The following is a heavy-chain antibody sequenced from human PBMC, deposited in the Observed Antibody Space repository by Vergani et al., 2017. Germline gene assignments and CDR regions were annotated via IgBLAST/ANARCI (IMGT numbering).Heavy chain of an antibody. CDR3: AKTTYSSGWYRDY. Sequence: QVQLQQWGAGLLKPSETLSLTCAVYGGSFSGYYWSWIRQPPGKGLEWIGEINHSGSTNYNPSLKSRVTISVDTSKNQFSLKLSSVTAADTAVYYCAKTTYSSGWYRDYWGQGTLVTVSS. V-gene: IGHV4-34*01. D-gene: IGHD6-19*01. J-gene: IGHJ4*02. CDR2: INHSGST. CDR1: GGSFSGYY.